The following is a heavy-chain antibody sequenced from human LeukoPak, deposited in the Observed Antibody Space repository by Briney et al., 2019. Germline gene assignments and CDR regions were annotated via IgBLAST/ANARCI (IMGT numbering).Heavy chain of an antibody. CDR3: ARVRYCSGGSCYSRLDY. V-gene: IGHV3-30*02. Sequence: PGGSLRLSCAASGFTFSSYGMHWVRQAPGKGLEWVAFIRNDGSNKYYADSVKGRFTISRDNAKNSLYLQMNSLRAEDTAVYYCARVRYCSGGSCYSRLDYWGQGTLVTVSS. D-gene: IGHD2-15*01. J-gene: IGHJ4*02. CDR2: IRNDGSNK. CDR1: GFTFSSYG.